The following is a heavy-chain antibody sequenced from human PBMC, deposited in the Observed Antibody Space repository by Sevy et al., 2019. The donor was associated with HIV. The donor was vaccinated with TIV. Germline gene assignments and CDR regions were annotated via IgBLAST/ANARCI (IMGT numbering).Heavy chain of an antibody. Sequence: SQTLSLTCVISGDSVSVNSGAWNWIRQSPSRGLESRGRTYYESKWYNDYAVSVRGRITINPDTAKNQFSLHLNSVTPEDTAVYYCARREYGKSSYDHWGQGTLVTVSS. CDR1: GDSVSVNSGA. V-gene: IGHV6-1*01. CDR3: ARREYGKSSYDH. D-gene: IGHD3-10*01. CDR2: TYYESKWYN. J-gene: IGHJ4*02.